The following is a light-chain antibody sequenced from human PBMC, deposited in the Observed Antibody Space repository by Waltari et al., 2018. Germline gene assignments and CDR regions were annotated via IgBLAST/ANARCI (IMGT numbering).Light chain of an antibody. J-gene: IGKJ1*01. CDR1: ESISSW. V-gene: IGKV1-5*03. CDR3: QQYNNNLQT. Sequence: FVGDRVTITCRASESISSWLAWYQQKPGKAPKLLVYQASTLQTGVPSRFSGSGYGTEFTLTISSLQPDDFGTYYCQQYNNNLQTFGQGTKVEI. CDR2: QAS.